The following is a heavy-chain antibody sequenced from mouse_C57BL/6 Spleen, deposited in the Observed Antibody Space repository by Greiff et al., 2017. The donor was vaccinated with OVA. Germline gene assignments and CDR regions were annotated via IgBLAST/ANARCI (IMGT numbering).Heavy chain of an antibody. J-gene: IGHJ4*01. V-gene: IGHV1-62-2*01. CDR1: GYTFTEYT. CDR3: AIHEEGGREYYDYDYAMDY. Sequence: VQLQQSGAELVKPGASVKLSCKASGYTFTEYTIHWVKQRSGQGLEWIGWFYPGSGSIKYNEKFKDKATLPADKSSSTVYMELSRLTSEDSAVYFCAIHEEGGREYYDYDYAMDYWGQGTSVTVSS. CDR2: FYPGSGSI. D-gene: IGHD2-4*01.